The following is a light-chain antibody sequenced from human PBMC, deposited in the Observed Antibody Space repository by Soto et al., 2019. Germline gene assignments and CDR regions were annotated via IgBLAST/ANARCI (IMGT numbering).Light chain of an antibody. V-gene: IGLV2-14*03. Sequence: QSVLTQPASVSGSPGQSITISCTGTSSDVGGYNSVSWYQQHPGKAPKLIIYDVSNRPSGGSNRFSGSKSGNTASLTISGLQADDKADYYCSSYTTSSLYVFGTGTKVTVL. CDR3: SSYTTSSLYV. CDR1: SSDVGGYNS. CDR2: DVS. J-gene: IGLJ1*01.